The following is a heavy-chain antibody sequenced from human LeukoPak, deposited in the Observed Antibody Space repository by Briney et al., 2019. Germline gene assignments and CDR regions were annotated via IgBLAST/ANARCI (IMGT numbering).Heavy chain of an antibody. D-gene: IGHD6-13*01. CDR2: ISAYNGYT. Sequence: ASVKVSCKASGYTFTNYGFSWVRQAPGQGLEWMGWISAYNGYTDYAQKFQGRVTITRNTSISTAYMELSSLRSEDTAVYYCARALRAAADAFDIWGQGTMVTVSS. CDR1: GYTFTNYG. V-gene: IGHV1-18*01. CDR3: ARALRAAADAFDI. J-gene: IGHJ3*02.